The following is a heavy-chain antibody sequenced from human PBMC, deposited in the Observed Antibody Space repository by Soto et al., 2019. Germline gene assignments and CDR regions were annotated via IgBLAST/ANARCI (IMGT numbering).Heavy chain of an antibody. CDR2: INAGNGKT. CDR1: GYTLTIYA. CDR3: AREVGQWMEQRGLEV. Sequence: ASVXVAFRASGYTLTIYAGHWFRQAPGQRLDGMGWINAGNGKTKYSQKLQGRVKITRDTSASTAYMELSRLRSEDTAVYYCAREVGQWMEQRGLEVWGQGTTVNVYS. V-gene: IGHV1-3*01. J-gene: IGHJ6*01. D-gene: IGHD6-19*01.